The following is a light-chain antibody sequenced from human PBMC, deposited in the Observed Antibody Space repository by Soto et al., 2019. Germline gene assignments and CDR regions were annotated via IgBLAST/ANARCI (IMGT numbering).Light chain of an antibody. CDR2: DTS. J-gene: IGLJ1*01. Sequence: QAVVTQESSVTVSPGGTVTLTCGSSTGAVTSGHYPYWFQQKPGQAPRTLIYDTSNKHSWTPARFSGSLLGGKAALTLSGAQPEDEADYYCLRPYSGTKRVLGDGTKVT. CDR3: LRPYSGTKRV. CDR1: TGAVTSGHY. V-gene: IGLV7-46*01.